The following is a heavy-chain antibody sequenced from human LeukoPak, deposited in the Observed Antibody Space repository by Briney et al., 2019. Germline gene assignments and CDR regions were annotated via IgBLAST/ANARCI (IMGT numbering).Heavy chain of an antibody. D-gene: IGHD3-3*01. CDR2: ISAYNGNT. CDR1: GYTFTSYG. CDR3: ARAHTIFGVVARFDP. J-gene: IGHJ5*02. V-gene: IGHV1-18*01. Sequence: ASVKVSCKASGYTFTSYGIIWVRQAPGQGLEWMGWISAYNGNTNYAQKLDGRVTMTTDTSTSKAYMEMRSVRSDDTAVYYCARAHTIFGVVARFDPWGQGTLVTVSS.